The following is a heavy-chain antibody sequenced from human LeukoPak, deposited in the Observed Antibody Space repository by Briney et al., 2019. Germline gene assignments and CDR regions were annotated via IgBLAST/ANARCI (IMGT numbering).Heavy chain of an antibody. CDR3: ARDRYSNFYNWFDP. J-gene: IGHJ5*02. D-gene: IGHD4-11*01. CDR1: GFTFSSYW. Sequence: GGSLRLSYAASGFTFSSYWMHWVRQAPGKRLVWVSRINTDGSSTSYADSVKGRFTISRDNAKNTLYLQMNSLRAEDTAAYYCARDRYSNFYNWFDPWGQGTLVTVSS. V-gene: IGHV3-74*01. CDR2: INTDGSST.